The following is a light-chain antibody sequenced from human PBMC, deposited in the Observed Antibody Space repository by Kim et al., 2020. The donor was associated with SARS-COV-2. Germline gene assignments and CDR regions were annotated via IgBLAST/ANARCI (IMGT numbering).Light chain of an antibody. J-gene: IGLJ3*02. Sequence: GQSRTISCAGTGSNFGAGSNVHWYHQRTGTAPKLLIYDNTNRSPGVPDRFSGSKSGTSASLAITGLQAEDEADYYCQSYDTSLNWVFGGGTKVTVL. V-gene: IGLV1-40*01. CDR1: GSNFGAGSN. CDR2: DNT. CDR3: QSYDTSLNWV.